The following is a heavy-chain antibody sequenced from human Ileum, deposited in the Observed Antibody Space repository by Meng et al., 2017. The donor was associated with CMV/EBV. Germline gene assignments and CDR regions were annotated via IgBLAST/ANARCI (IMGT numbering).Heavy chain of an antibody. Sequence: SGFSVSTNYMRWVHQAPGKGLEWVSVIYSNGNTYYADSVKGRFTISGDNSKNMLFLQMNSLRAEDTAVYYCARDRREYYYDSSGVFDYWGQGTLVTVSS. V-gene: IGHV3-53*01. CDR2: IYSNGNT. CDR3: ARDRREYYYDSSGVFDY. D-gene: IGHD3-22*01. CDR1: GFSVSTNY. J-gene: IGHJ4*02.